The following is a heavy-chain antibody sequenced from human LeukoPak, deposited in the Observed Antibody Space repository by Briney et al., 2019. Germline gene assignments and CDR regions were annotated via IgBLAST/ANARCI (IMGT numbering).Heavy chain of an antibody. V-gene: IGHV4-4*07. CDR2: VYSDGR. CDR1: GGSISSYY. J-gene: IGHJ4*02. CDR3: ARGIYGDYGLGY. D-gene: IGHD4-17*01. Sequence: PSETLSLTCTVSGGSISSYYWSWIRQPAGKGLEWIGRVYSDGRNYSPSLESRVTMSVDMPKNYFSLKLNFVTAADTAVYYCARGIYGDYGLGYWGQGILVTVSS.